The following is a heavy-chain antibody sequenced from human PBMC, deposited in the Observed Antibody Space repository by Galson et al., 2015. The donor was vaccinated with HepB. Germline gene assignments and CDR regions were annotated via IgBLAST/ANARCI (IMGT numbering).Heavy chain of an antibody. D-gene: IGHD4-17*01. J-gene: IGHJ6*02. CDR1: GFTFSSYS. CDR2: ISSSSSYI. V-gene: IGHV3-21*01. CDR3: ARDQGDYGDYFREGSYYYYGMDV. Sequence: SLRLSCAASGFTFSSYSMNWVRQAPGKGLEWVSSISSSSSYIYYADSVKGRFTISRDNAKNSLYLQMNSLRAEDTAVYYCARDQGDYGDYFREGSYYYYGMDVWGQGTTVTVSS.